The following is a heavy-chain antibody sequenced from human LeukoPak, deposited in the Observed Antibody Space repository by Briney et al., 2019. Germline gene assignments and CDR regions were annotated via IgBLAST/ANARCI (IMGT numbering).Heavy chain of an antibody. Sequence: ASVKVSCKASGYTFTSYAMNWVRQAPGQGLEWMGWINTNTGNPTYAQGFTGRFVFSMDTSVSTAYLQISSLKAEDTAVYYCARSMVRGVIVYYFDYWGQGTLVTVSS. CDR2: INTNTGNP. D-gene: IGHD3-10*01. V-gene: IGHV7-4-1*02. J-gene: IGHJ4*02. CDR3: ARSMVRGVIVYYFDY. CDR1: GYTFTSYA.